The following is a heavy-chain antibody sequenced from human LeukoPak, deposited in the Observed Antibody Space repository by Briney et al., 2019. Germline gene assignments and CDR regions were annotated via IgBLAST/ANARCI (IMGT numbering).Heavy chain of an antibody. CDR3: ARDSGSLGYCSGGSCPHFDY. CDR2: ISSGRGST. J-gene: IGHJ4*02. Sequence: PGGSLRLSCAASGFTFSGYAMHWVRQAPGKGLDYVSTISSGRGSTYYANSVKGRFTISRDNSKNTLYLQMGSLRAEDMAVYYCARDSGSLGYCSGGSCPHFDYWGQGTLVTVSS. V-gene: IGHV3-64*01. D-gene: IGHD2-15*01. CDR1: GFTFSGYA.